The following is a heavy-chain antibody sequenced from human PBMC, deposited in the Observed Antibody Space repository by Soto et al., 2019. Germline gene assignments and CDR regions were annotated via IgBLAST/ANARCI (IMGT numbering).Heavy chain of an antibody. CDR1: GYPVTAYY. Sequence: QLHLVQSGAVVKKPGASVTVSCSASGYPVTAYYMHWVRQAPGRGLEWMGGINPATGAAKYTQTFPGRVTKARDQFTGTVFKELSGLTSEDPAVFYCARGGGVGVAGSAAFDMWGQGTLVTVSS. CDR3: ARGGGVGVAGSAAFDM. D-gene: IGHD3-3*01. CDR2: INPATGAA. J-gene: IGHJ3*02. V-gene: IGHV1-2*02.